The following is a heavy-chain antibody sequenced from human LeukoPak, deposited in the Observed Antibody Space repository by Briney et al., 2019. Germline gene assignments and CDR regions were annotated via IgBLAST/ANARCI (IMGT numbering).Heavy chain of an antibody. CDR2: IYHSGST. Sequence: SETLSLTCAVYGGSFSGYYWNRIRQPPGKGLEWIGSIYHSGSTYYNPSLKSRVTILVDTSNNHFSLKLTSVTAADTAVYYCARDRPNVDSSGYYSRHDAFDIWGQGTLVTVSS. V-gene: IGHV4-34*01. CDR1: GGSFSGYY. CDR3: ARDRPNVDSSGYYSRHDAFDI. D-gene: IGHD3-22*01. J-gene: IGHJ3*02.